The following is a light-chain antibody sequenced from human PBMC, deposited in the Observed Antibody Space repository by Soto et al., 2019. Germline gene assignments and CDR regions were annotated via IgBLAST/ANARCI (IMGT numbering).Light chain of an antibody. CDR2: AAS. CDR1: QSVSNNY. Sequence: EIVLTQSPGTLSLSPGERATLSCRASQSVSNNYLAWYRQKPGQAPRLLIYAASSRATGIPDRFSGSGSGTDFTLTINRLEPEDFVLYYCQQYGSSPWTFGQVTKVEIK. V-gene: IGKV3-20*01. J-gene: IGKJ1*01. CDR3: QQYGSSPWT.